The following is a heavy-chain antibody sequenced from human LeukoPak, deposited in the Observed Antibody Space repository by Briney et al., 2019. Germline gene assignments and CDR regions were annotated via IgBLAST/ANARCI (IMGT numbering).Heavy chain of an antibody. CDR1: GGSISSYY. V-gene: IGHV4-59*08. D-gene: IGHD5-18*01. CDR3: ARQDTAMVPFDY. Sequence: SSETLSLTCTLSGGSISSYYWSWIRQPPGKGLEWIGYIYYSGSTNYNPSLKSRVTISVDTSKNQFSLKLSSVTAADTAVYYCARQDTAMVPFDYWGQGTLVTVSS. J-gene: IGHJ4*02. CDR2: IYYSGST.